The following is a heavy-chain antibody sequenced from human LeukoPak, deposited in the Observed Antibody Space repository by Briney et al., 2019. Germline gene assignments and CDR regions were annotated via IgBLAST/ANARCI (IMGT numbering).Heavy chain of an antibody. CDR3: ARGYTVGSS. D-gene: IGHD4-23*01. CDR2: IKQDGSEK. CDR1: GFTFSSYW. Sequence: GGSLRLSCAASGFTFSSYWISWARQAQGKGREWVANIKQDGSEKYYVDSVNGRFTISRDNAKNSLYLQMNSLRAEDTAVYYCARGYTVGSSWGQGTLVTVSS. V-gene: IGHV3-7*03. J-gene: IGHJ4*02.